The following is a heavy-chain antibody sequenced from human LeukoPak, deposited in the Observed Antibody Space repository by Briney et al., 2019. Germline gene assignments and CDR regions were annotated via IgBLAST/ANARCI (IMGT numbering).Heavy chain of an antibody. Sequence: GSLRLSCAASGFTFSIHGLSWVRQAPGKGLEWVSSISGSGGSTYYADSVKGRFTISRDNSKNTLYLQMNSLKVEDTAVYYCARESITGHRDFDYWGEGTLVTVSS. CDR1: GFTFSIHG. CDR2: ISGSGGST. J-gene: IGHJ4*02. D-gene: IGHD1-20*01. CDR3: ARESITGHRDFDY. V-gene: IGHV3-23*01.